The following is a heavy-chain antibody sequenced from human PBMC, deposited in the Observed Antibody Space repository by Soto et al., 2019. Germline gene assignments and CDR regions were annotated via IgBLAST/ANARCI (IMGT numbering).Heavy chain of an antibody. CDR2: MNPNSGNT. D-gene: IGHD4-17*01. CDR1: GYTFTSYD. V-gene: IGHV1-8*01. CDR3: AIRGEDYGDYNYYYYMAV. J-gene: IGHJ6*03. Sequence: ASVKVSCKASGYTFTSYDINWVRQATGQGLEWMGWMNPNSGNTGYAQKFQGRVTMTRNTSISTAYMELSSLRSEDTAVYYCAIRGEDYGDYNYYYYMAVWGKGTTVTVSS.